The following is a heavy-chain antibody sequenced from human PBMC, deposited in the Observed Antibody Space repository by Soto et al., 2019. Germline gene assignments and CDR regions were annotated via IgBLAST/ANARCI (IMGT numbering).Heavy chain of an antibody. Sequence: GGSLRLSCAVSGFTFSTYAMHWVRQAPGKGLEWVAVISYDGSNTYYADSVKGRFTISRDNMLYLQMNSLRAEDTAVYYCARDQRRSITCQLVYWGQGALVTVSS. CDR3: ARDQRRSITCQLVY. J-gene: IGHJ4*02. V-gene: IGHV3-30-3*01. CDR2: ISYDGSNT. D-gene: IGHD2-2*01. CDR1: GFTFSTYA.